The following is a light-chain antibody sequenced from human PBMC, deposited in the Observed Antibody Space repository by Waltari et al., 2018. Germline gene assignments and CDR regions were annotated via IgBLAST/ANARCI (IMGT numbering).Light chain of an antibody. CDR3: QQRSNWMFT. J-gene: IGKJ2*01. V-gene: IGKV3-15*01. CDR2: GVS. CDR1: QSISNN. Sequence: EIVMTQSPDTLSVSPGERATLSCRASQSISNNVAWYQQKPGQAPRLIIYGVSTRATDIPARFSGGGSETEFTLTISSLQSEDFAVYYCQQRSNWMFTFGQGTKLDIK.